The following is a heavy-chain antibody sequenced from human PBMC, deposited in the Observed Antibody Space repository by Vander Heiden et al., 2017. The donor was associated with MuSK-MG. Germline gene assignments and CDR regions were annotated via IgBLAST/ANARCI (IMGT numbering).Heavy chain of an antibody. CDR2: IWYDGSNK. J-gene: IGHJ4*02. CDR1: GFTFSSYG. V-gene: IGHV3-33*01. D-gene: IGHD5-12*01. Sequence: QVQLVESGGGVVQPGRSLRLSCAASGFTFSSYGMHWVRQAPGKGLEWVAVIWYDGSNKYYADSVKGRFTISRDNSKNTLYLQMNSLRAEDTAVYYCATLPLATIEGDYWGQGTLVTVSS. CDR3: ATLPLATIEGDY.